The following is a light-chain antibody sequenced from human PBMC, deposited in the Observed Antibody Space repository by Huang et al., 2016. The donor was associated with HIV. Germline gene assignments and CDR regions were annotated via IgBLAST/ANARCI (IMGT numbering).Light chain of an antibody. V-gene: IGKV1-16*01. J-gene: IGKJ4*01. CDR2: AAS. Sequence: DIQMIQSPSSLSSSVGDRVTITCWASKGINKYLAWFQQKHGKAPKCLSYAASSLHRGVPSSFSGRGSGTEFTLSITSLQPEDFASYYCQQYNSYPLTFGGGTKVEIK. CDR3: QQYNSYPLT. CDR1: KGINKY.